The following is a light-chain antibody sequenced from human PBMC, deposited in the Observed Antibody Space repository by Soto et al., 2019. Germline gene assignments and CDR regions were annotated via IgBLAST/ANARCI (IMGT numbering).Light chain of an antibody. Sequence: QSVLTQPPSVSGAPGQTVTISCAGTSSNIGSNYDVHWYQHLPGTAPKLLIFGYTNRPSGVPDRFSGSKSGTSASLAITGLQSEDEADYYCQTWGTGTVVFGGGTKVTVL. CDR2: GYT. V-gene: IGLV1-40*01. CDR1: SSNIGSNYD. J-gene: IGLJ2*01. CDR3: QTWGTGTVV.